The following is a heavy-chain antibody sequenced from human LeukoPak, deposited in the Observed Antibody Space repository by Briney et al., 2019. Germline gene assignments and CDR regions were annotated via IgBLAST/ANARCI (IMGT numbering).Heavy chain of an antibody. Sequence: SETLTLTCTVSGGSISSSSYYWGWIRQPAGKGLEWIGRIYTSGSTNYNPSLKSRVTISVDTSKNQFSLKLSSVTAADTAVYYCARGRDYGSGSYRPYGDYFDYWGQGTLVTVSS. V-gene: IGHV4-61*02. D-gene: IGHD3-10*01. CDR3: ARGRDYGSGSYRPYGDYFDY. CDR1: GGSISSSSYY. J-gene: IGHJ4*02. CDR2: IYTSGST.